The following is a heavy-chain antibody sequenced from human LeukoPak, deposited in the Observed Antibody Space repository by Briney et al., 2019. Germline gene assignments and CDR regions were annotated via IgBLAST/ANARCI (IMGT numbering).Heavy chain of an antibody. CDR2: INSNGGIT. D-gene: IGHD6-6*01. Sequence: PGGSLRLSCSASGFTFSSYAMHWVRLAPGKGLEYVSAINSNGGITFYADSMKGRFTISRDDSKNTLYLQMSSLRAEDTAIYYCVKGVAARLDYWGQGTLVTVSS. J-gene: IGHJ4*02. V-gene: IGHV3-64D*09. CDR1: GFTFSSYA. CDR3: VKGVAARLDY.